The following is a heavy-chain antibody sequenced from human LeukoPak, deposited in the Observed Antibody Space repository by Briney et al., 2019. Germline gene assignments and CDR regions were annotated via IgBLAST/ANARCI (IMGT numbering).Heavy chain of an antibody. CDR1: GYALTELS. D-gene: IGHD4-23*01. V-gene: IGHV1-24*01. Sequence: ALVKVSCKVSGYALTELSMHWVRQAPGKGLEWMGGFDPEDGETIYAQKFQGRVTMTEDTSTDTAYMELSSLRSEDTAVYYCATQAVGGNEGPYYFDYWGQGTLVTVSS. CDR2: FDPEDGET. CDR3: ATQAVGGNEGPYYFDY. J-gene: IGHJ4*02.